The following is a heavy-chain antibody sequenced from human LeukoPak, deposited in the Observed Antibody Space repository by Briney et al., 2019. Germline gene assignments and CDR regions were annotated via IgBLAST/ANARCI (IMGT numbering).Heavy chain of an antibody. J-gene: IGHJ4*02. CDR1: GYTFTSYD. CDR3: ARLPHRRDGYKGDY. V-gene: IGHV1-8*01. D-gene: IGHD5-24*01. CDR2: MNPNSGNT. Sequence: ASVKVSCKASGYTFTSYDINWVRQATGQGLEWMGWMNPNSGNTGYAQKFQGRVTMTRNTSISTAYMELSSLRSEDTAVYYCARLPHRRDGYKGDYWGQGTLVTVSS.